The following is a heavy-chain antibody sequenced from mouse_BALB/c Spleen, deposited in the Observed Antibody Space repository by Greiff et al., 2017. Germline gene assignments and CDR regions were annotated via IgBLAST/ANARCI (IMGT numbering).Heavy chain of an antibody. CDR1: GFNIKDTY. CDR2: IDPANGNT. Sequence: EVQLQQSGAELVKPGASVKLSCTASGFNIKDTYMHWVKQRPEQGLEWIGRIDPANGNTKYDPKFQGKATITADSSSNTAYLQLSSLTSEDTAVYYCARDGYYRGFAYWGQGTLVTVSA. CDR3: ARDGYYRGFAY. V-gene: IGHV14-3*02. J-gene: IGHJ3*01. D-gene: IGHD2-3*01.